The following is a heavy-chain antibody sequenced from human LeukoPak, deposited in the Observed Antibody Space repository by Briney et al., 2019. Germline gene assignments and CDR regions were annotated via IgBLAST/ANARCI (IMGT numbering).Heavy chain of an antibody. V-gene: IGHV4-59*08. J-gene: IGHJ4*02. CDR1: GGSMTSYY. D-gene: IGHD1-14*01. CDR3: ARHGTISSESYFDY. Sequence: SETLSLTCTVSGGSMTSYYWGWIRQPPGKGLEYIGYIYYTGSTYYNPSLKSRVTISVDTSKNQVSLRLSSVTAADTAVYYCARHGTISSESYFDYWGQGALVAVSS. CDR2: IYYTGST.